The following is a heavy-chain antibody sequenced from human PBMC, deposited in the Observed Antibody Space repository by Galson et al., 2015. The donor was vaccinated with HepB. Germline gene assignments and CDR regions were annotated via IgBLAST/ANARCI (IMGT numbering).Heavy chain of an antibody. CDR1: GFTFSSYG. Sequence: FLRLSCAASGFTFSSYGMHWVRQAPGKGLEWVAVIWYDGSNKYYADSVKGRFTISRDNSKNTLYLQMNSLRAEDTAVYYCAREGSDYGYYFDYWGQGTLVTVSS. J-gene: IGHJ4*02. CDR3: AREGSDYGYYFDY. V-gene: IGHV3-33*08. D-gene: IGHD4-17*01. CDR2: IWYDGSNK.